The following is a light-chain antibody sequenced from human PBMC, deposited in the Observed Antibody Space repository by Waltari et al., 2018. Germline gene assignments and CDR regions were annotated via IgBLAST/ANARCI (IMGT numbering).Light chain of an antibody. CDR2: LNSDGSH. J-gene: IGLJ2*01. CDR1: SGHSSYA. Sequence: QLVLTQSPSASASLGASVKLTCTLSSGHSSYAIAWHQQQPEKGPRFLMKLNSDGSHSKGDGIPGRFSGSSSGAERYLTSSSLQSEDEADYYCQTWGTVLFGGGTKLTVL. CDR3: QTWGTVL. V-gene: IGLV4-69*01.